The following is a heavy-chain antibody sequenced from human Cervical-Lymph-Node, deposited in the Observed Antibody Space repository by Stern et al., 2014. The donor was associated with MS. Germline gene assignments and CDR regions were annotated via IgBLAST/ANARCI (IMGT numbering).Heavy chain of an antibody. CDR1: GGSVSTYNYY. CDR3: ATSGGRRGDFRDY. D-gene: IGHD4-17*01. J-gene: IGHJ4*02. Sequence: QVQLQESGPGLVKPSQTLSLTCTVSGGSVSTYNYYWTWIRQPAGKGLEXIGGIYASGNTNYNPSLKGRVTISLDTSRTKFSLKLPPVTAADTAVYYCATSGGRRGDFRDYWGQGTLVTVSS. V-gene: IGHV4-61*02. CDR2: IYASGNT.